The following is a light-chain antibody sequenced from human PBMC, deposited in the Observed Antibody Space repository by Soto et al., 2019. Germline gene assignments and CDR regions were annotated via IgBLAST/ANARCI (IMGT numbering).Light chain of an antibody. J-gene: IGKJ4*01. V-gene: IGKV1-33*01. CDR3: QQYDNLPLT. CDR1: QGISNY. Sequence: DIQMTQSPSSLSASVGDRVTITCQASQGISNYLNWYQQKPGKAPKLLIYDASNLETGVPSRFSGSGSGTDFTFTISSLQPEDIATYYCQQYDNLPLTFGGGPKVEIK. CDR2: DAS.